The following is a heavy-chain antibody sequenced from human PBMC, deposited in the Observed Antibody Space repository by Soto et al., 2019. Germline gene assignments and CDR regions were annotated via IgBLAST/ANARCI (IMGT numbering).Heavy chain of an antibody. V-gene: IGHV1-69*13. CDR2: IIPIFGTA. CDR3: ARGSTIVVVPAAIPRSYGMDV. J-gene: IGHJ6*02. CDR1: GGTFSSYA. Sequence: SVKVSCKASGGTFSSYAISWVRQAPGQGLEWMGGIIPIFGTANYAQKFQGRVTITADESTSTAYMELSSLRSEDTAVYYCARGSTIVVVPAAIPRSYGMDVWGQGTTVTVSS. D-gene: IGHD2-2*01.